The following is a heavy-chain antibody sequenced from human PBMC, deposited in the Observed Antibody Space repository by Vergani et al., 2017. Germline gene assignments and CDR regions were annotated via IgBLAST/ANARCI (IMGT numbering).Heavy chain of an antibody. CDR1: GYTFTSYY. J-gene: IGHJ6*03. Sequence: QVQLVQSGAEVKKPGASVKVSCKASGYTFTSYYMHWVRQAPGQGLEWMGIINPSGGSTSYAQKFQGRVTMTRDTSTSTVYMELSSLRSEDTAVYYCARGPYQLLLALDYYYYMDVWGKGTTVTVSS. V-gene: IGHV1-46*01. D-gene: IGHD2-2*01. CDR3: ARGPYQLLLALDYYYYMDV. CDR2: INPSGGST.